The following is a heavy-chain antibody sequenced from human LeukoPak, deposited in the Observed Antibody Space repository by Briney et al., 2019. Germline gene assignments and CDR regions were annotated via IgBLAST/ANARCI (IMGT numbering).Heavy chain of an antibody. V-gene: IGHV4-34*01. CDR2: INHSGST. J-gene: IGHJ4*02. Sequence: SESLSLTCAVYGGSFSGYYWSWIRQPPGKGLEWIGEINHSGSTNYNPSLKSRVTISVDTSKNQFSLKLSSVTAADTAVYYCARGGGQIPAATNFDYWGQGTLVTVSS. CDR3: ARGGGQIPAATNFDY. D-gene: IGHD2-2*01. CDR1: GGSFSGYY.